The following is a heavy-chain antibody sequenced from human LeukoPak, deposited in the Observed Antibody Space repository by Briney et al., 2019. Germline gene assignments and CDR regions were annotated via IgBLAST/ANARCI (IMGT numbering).Heavy chain of an antibody. CDR1: GFTFSSYG. V-gene: IGHV3-33*01. Sequence: GGSLRLSCAASGFTFSSYGMHWVRQAPGKGLEWVAVIWYDGSNKYYADSVKGGFTISRDNSKNTLYLQMNSLRAEDTAVYYCARDQYSGSYYGDYWGQGTLVTVSS. J-gene: IGHJ4*02. D-gene: IGHD1-26*01. CDR2: IWYDGSNK. CDR3: ARDQYSGSYYGDY.